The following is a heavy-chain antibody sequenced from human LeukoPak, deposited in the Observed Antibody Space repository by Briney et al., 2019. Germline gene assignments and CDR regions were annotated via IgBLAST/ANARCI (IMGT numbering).Heavy chain of an antibody. J-gene: IGHJ3*02. V-gene: IGHV6-1*01. Sequence: SQTLSLTCAISGDSVSRNDAGWNRIRQSPWRGLEWLGRIYYRSQWYGDDAPSVKGRITINPDTAKNQFSLQLSSVTPEDTAVYSCARGSDAVAGSYDIWGQGTMVTVSS. D-gene: IGHD6-19*01. CDR3: ARGSDAVAGSYDI. CDR2: IYYRSQWYG. CDR1: GDSVSRNDAG.